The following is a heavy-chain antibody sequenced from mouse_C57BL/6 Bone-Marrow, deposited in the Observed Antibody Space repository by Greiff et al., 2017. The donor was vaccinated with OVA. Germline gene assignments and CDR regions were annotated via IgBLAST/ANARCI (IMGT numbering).Heavy chain of an antibody. Sequence: EVKVVESGAELVKPGASVKLSCTASGFNIKDYYMHWVKQRTEQGLEWIGRIDPEDGETKYAPKFQGKATITADTSSNTAYLQLSSLTSEDTAVYYCASSYWDDYFDYWGQGTTLTVSS. V-gene: IGHV14-2*01. CDR3: ASSYWDDYFDY. J-gene: IGHJ2*01. CDR2: IDPEDGET. D-gene: IGHD4-1*01. CDR1: GFNIKDYY.